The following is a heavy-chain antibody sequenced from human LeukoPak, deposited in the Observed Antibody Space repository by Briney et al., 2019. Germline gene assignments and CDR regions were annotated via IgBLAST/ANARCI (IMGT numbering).Heavy chain of an antibody. CDR1: GFTFSSYA. V-gene: IGHV3-30-3*01. J-gene: IGHJ6*02. CDR3: ARGGSRYGMDV. Sequence: PGRSLRLSCAASGFTFSSYAMHWVRQAPGKGLEWVAVISYDGSNKYYADSVKGRFTISRDNSKNTLYLQMNSLRAEDTAVYYCARGGSRYGMDVWGQGTTVTVSS. CDR2: ISYDGSNK.